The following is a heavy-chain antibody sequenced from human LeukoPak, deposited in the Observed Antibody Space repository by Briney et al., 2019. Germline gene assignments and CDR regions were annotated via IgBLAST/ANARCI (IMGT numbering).Heavy chain of an antibody. J-gene: IGHJ3*02. CDR1: GGSISSYY. D-gene: IGHD5-12*01. CDR3: ARHRVPGSGKDSFDI. CDR2: IYYSGST. V-gene: IGHV4-59*08. Sequence: PSETLSLTCTVSGGSISSYYWSWIRQPPGKGLDWIGCIYYSGSTNYNPSLKSRVTISVDTSKIQFSLTLSSVTAADTAVYYCARHRVPGSGKDSFDIWGQGTMVTVSS.